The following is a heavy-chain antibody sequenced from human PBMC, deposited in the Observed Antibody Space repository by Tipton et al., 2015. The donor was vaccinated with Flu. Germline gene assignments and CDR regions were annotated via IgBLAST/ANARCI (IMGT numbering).Heavy chain of an antibody. CDR1: GDSIGSGSYF. Sequence: TLSLTCTVSGDSIGSGSYFWAWIRQPAGKGLEWIGRVYISGDTNYNPSLKSRVTILVDTSRNQFSLNLTSVTAADTALYYCARGSYFYGSSGFLSDALDLWGQGTTVIASS. CDR2: VYISGDT. V-gene: IGHV4-61*02. J-gene: IGHJ3*01. CDR3: ARGSYFYGSSGFLSDALDL. D-gene: IGHD3-22*01.